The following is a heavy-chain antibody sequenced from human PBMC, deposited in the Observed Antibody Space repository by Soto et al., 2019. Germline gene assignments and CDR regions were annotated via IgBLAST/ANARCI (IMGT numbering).Heavy chain of an antibody. D-gene: IGHD2-15*01. V-gene: IGHV3-23*01. J-gene: IGHJ3*02. Sequence: GGPLRLSCAASGFTFSSYTMNWVRQAPGKGLEWVSAISGSSCSTYYADSVKGRFTISRDNSKNTLYLQMNSLRAEDTAVYYCAKDSRGVVVVAANDAFDIWGQGTMVTVSS. CDR3: AKDSRGVVVVAANDAFDI. CDR1: GFTFSSYT. CDR2: ISGSSCST.